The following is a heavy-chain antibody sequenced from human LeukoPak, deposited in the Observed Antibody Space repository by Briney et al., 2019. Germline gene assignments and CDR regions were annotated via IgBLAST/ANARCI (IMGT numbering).Heavy chain of an antibody. D-gene: IGHD3-3*01. CDR3: ARRGPYDFWSGPRGFDY. V-gene: IGHV3-21*01. CDR2: ISSSSSYI. Sequence: GGSLRLSCAASGFTFSSYSMNWVRQAPGKGMEWVSSISSSSSYIYYADSVKGRFTISRDNAKNSLYLQMNSLRAEDTAVYYCARRGPYDFWSGPRGFDYWGQGTLVTVSS. CDR1: GFTFSSYS. J-gene: IGHJ4*02.